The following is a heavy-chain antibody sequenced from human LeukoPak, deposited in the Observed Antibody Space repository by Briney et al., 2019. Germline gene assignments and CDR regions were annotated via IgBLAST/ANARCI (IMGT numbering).Heavy chain of an antibody. Sequence: SETLSLACSVSGGSISSLYWSWIRQPPGKGLEWIGYIYYTGSTNYNPSLKSRVTIFVDMSKNQFSLRLSSVTAADTALYYCARHRAYSSSSPFDYWGQGTLVTVSS. D-gene: IGHD6-6*01. V-gene: IGHV4-59*08. CDR2: IYYTGST. CDR3: ARHRAYSSSSPFDY. J-gene: IGHJ4*02. CDR1: GGSISSLY.